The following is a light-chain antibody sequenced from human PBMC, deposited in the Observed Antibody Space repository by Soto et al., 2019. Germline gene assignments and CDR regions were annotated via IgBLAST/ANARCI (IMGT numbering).Light chain of an antibody. Sequence: QWSLSACSLSASLGDWVTISCRASHGIITCLHWYRQKPWKASNLLIYASSNLQNGVPSRFRCSGSGTDVTLTSCRLQREDCACACCQVCDNSPQTFGQGTKVDIK. J-gene: IGKJ1*01. CDR2: ASS. CDR3: QVCDNSPQT. CDR1: HGIITC. V-gene: IGKV1-39*01.